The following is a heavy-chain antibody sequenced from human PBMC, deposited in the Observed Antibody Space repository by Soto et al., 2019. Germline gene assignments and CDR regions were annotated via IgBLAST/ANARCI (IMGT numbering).Heavy chain of an antibody. CDR2: ISERSDYT. J-gene: IGHJ4*02. D-gene: IGHD3-22*01. CDR3: ARDRLKLDS. Sequence: PGGSLRLSCEGSGFTFSDHYMSWIRQSPGKGPEWVAYISERSDYTNYADSVKGRFTVSRDNAKNLLYLQMNSLRAEDTAIYYCARDRLKLDSWGEGTPVTVSS. V-gene: IGHV3-11*06. CDR1: GFTFSDHY.